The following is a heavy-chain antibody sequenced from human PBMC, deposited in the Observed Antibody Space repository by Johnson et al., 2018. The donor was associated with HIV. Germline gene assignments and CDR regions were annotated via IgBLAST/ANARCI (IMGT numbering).Heavy chain of an antibody. D-gene: IGHD1-26*01. Sequence: QVQLVESGGGVVQPGGSLRLSCAASEFTFSTYGMHWVRQAPGKGLEWVAFIRYDGSNKYYADSVKGRFTISRDNSKNTLSLQMNSLRAEDTAVYYCAPRGRVGGSYGDAFDIWGQGTMVTVSS. V-gene: IGHV3-30*02. CDR3: APRGRVGGSYGDAFDI. CDR2: IRYDGSNK. CDR1: EFTFSTYG. J-gene: IGHJ3*02.